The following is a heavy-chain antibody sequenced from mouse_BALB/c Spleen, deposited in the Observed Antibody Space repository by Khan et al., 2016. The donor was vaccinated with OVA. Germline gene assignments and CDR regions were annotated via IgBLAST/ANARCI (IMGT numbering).Heavy chain of an antibody. V-gene: IGHV5-17*02. CDR2: ISSGSSTI. D-gene: IGHD1-1*01. CDR1: GFTFSSFG. CDR3: AGRESMDY. Sequence: EVELVESGGGLVQPGGSRKLSCAASGFTFSSFGMHWVRQAPEKGLKWVAYISSGSSTIYYAETVKGRFTISRDKPKNTMFLQMAGLRAEDTAMYCCAGRESMDYWGQGTSVTVSS. J-gene: IGHJ4*01.